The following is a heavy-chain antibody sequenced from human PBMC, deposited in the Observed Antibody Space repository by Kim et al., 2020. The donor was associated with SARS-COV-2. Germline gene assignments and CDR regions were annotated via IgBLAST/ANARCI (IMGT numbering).Heavy chain of an antibody. J-gene: IGHJ3*02. V-gene: IGHV1-2*02. CDR2: IKSNNGGT. Sequence: ASVKVSCKASGYIFTGYQMHWVRQAPGQGLEWMGWIKSNNGGTTYAQKFQGRVTMTRDTSITTAYMELSGLTSDDTAVYYCVTNVTGDDAFDIWSQGTMV. D-gene: IGHD7-27*01. CDR1: GYIFTGYQ. CDR3: VTNVTGDDAFDI.